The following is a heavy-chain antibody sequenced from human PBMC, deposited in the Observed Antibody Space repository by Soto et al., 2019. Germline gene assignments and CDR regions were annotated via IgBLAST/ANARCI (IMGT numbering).Heavy chain of an antibody. D-gene: IGHD3-22*01. V-gene: IGHV4-30-2*01. CDR2: IYHSGST. CDR1: GGSIISGGYS. J-gene: IGHJ4*02. Sequence: SEPLSLPCTVSGGSIISGGYSRSWIRQPPGKGLEWIGYIYHSGSTYYNPSLKSRVAISVDRSKNQFSLKLSSVTAADTAVYYCARGGVDYYDSSGYYFSPYYFDYWGQGTLVTVSS. CDR3: ARGGVDYYDSSGYYFSPYYFDY.